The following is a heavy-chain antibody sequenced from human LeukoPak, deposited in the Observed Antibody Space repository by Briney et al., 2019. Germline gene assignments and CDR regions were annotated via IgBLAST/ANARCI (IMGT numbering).Heavy chain of an antibody. CDR3: AKDSSKGSGLYYFDY. V-gene: IGHV3-23*01. J-gene: IGHJ4*02. Sequence: GGSLRLSCAASGFTFSSYAMSWVRQARGKGLEWVSAIGGSGGSTYYADSVKGRFTISRDNSKNTLYLQMNSLRAEDTAVYYCAKDSSKGSGLYYFDYWGQGTLVTVSS. D-gene: IGHD2-2*01. CDR1: GFTFSSYA. CDR2: IGGSGGST.